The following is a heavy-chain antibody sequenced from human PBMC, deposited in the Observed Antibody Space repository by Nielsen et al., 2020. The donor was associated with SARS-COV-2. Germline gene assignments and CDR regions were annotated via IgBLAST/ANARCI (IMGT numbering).Heavy chain of an antibody. CDR3: ARDAAYSRFDY. J-gene: IGHJ4*02. V-gene: IGHV3-7*05. Sequence: GGSLRLSCAASGFIFSSSWMVWVRQAPGKGLEWVANINEDGSVVNYVDSVKGRFTISRDNAGKFLYLQMNSLRAEDTAVYYCARDAAYSRFDYWGQGTLVTVSS. D-gene: IGHD4-11*01. CDR2: INEDGSVV. CDR1: GFIFSSSW.